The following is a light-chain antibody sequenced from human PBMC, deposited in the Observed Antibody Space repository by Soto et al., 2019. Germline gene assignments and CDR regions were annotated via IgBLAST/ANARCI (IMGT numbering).Light chain of an antibody. Sequence: EIVLTQSPGTLSLSPGERATLSCRASQSVSSSYLAWYQHKPGQAPRLLIYGASSRATGIPDRFSGSGSGRDFTLTIRRLEPEDFEVYYCQQYGSSPHTFGQGTKLEIK. CDR3: QQYGSSPHT. CDR1: QSVSSSY. V-gene: IGKV3-20*01. J-gene: IGKJ2*01. CDR2: GAS.